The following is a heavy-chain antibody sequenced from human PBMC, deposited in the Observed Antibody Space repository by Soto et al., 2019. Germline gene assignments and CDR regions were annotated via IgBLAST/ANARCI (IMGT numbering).Heavy chain of an antibody. CDR1: GGSITNYY. CDR3: ARHGFGSLHGLVDV. Sequence: QVQLQESGPGLVKPSETLSLTCTVSGGSITNYYCSWFRQPPGKGLEWIGYIQYNGYSAYNLSLKRRVTISMDTSKTQFSLMLESVTATDTAVYYCARHGFGSLHGLVDVCGQGTTFIVSS. CDR2: IQYNGYS. J-gene: IGHJ6*02. D-gene: IGHD3-10*01. V-gene: IGHV4-59*08.